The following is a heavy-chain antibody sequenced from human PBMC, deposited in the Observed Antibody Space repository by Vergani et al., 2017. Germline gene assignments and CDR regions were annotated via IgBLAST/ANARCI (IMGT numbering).Heavy chain of an antibody. J-gene: IGHJ5*02. D-gene: IGHD6-6*01. CDR1: GFTSAGYA. Sequence: EVQLEESGGGLVLPGRSLRLSCVASGFTSAGYAMHWVRQAPGKGLDWVSGISWNGNRIGYADSVKGRFTISRDNAKNSLYLQMNSLRAEDTALYYCAKDLGTSSGGGWFDPGGQGTLVTVSS. CDR2: ISWNGNRI. CDR3: AKDLGTSSGGGWFDP. V-gene: IGHV3-9*02.